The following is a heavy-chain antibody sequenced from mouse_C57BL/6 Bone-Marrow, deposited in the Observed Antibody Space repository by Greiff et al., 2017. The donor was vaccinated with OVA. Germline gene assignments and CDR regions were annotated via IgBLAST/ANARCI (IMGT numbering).Heavy chain of an antibody. J-gene: IGHJ4*01. D-gene: IGHD4-1*01. CDR2: ISNGGGST. CDR3: ARDSLGMDY. Sequence: DVKLVESGGGLVQPGGSLKLSCAASGFTFSDYYMYWVRQTPEKRLEWVAYISNGGGSTYYPDTVKGRFTISRDNAKNTLYLQMSRLKSEDTAMYYCARDSLGMDYWGQGTSVTVSS. CDR1: GFTFSDYY. V-gene: IGHV5-12*01.